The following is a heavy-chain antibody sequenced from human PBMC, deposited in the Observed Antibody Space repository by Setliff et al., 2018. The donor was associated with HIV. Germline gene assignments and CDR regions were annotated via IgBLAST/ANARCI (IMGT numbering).Heavy chain of an antibody. D-gene: IGHD5-12*01. CDR2: INPKSGVT. Sequence: ASVKLSCKASGYTFTDYFMHCVRQAPGEGLEGIGRINPKSGVTDYLKKFQGRVTMTTDTSTNTAHSEIIRTRFDDAVVYYCARGHFLVAMKRNWFDPWGQGTLVTVSS. J-gene: IGHJ5*02. CDR1: GYTFTDYF. V-gene: IGHV1-2*05. CDR3: ARGHFLVAMKRNWFDP.